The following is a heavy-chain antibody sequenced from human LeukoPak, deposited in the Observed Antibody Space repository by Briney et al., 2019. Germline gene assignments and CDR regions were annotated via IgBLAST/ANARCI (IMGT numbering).Heavy chain of an antibody. J-gene: IGHJ6*04. D-gene: IGHD3-3*01. Sequence: SETLSLTCAVYGGSFSGYYWSWIRQPPGKGLEWIGEINHSGSTNYNPSLKSRVTISVDTSKNQFSLKLSSVTAADTAVYYCARGPYYWRGIWFDPWGKGTTVTISS. CDR1: GGSFSGYY. CDR2: INHSGST. CDR3: ARGPYYWRGIWFDP. V-gene: IGHV4-34*01.